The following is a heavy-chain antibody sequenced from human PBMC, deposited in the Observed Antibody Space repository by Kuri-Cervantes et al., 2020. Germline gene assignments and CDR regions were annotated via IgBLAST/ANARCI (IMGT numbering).Heavy chain of an antibody. V-gene: IGHV3-21*03. J-gene: IGHJ1*01. CDR3: ARDDGEGGDSITMAH. CDR2: ISSSSSYI. CDR1: GFTFSSYS. D-gene: IGHD3-10*01. Sequence: GGSLRLSCAASGFTFSSYSMNWVRQAPGKGLEWVSSISSSSSYIYYADSVKGRFTISRDNAKNSLFLQMSSLRAEDTAVYYCARDDGEGGDSITMAHWGQGTLVTVSS.